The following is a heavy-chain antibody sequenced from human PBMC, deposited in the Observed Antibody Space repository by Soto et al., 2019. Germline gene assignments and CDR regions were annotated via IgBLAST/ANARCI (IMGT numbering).Heavy chain of an antibody. V-gene: IGHV3-30-3*01. CDR3: GRPRGFGELLYRTKTMPKGV. CDR2: ISYDGSNK. Sequence: QVQLVESGGGVVQPGRSLRLSCAASGFTFSSYAMHWVRQAPGKGLEWVAVISYDGSNKYYADSVKGRFTISRDNSKNPLYLQRNSRRAEAPAGYYWGRPRGFGELLYRTKTMPKGVWGQGTTVP. CDR1: GFTFSSYA. J-gene: IGHJ6*02. D-gene: IGHD3-10*01.